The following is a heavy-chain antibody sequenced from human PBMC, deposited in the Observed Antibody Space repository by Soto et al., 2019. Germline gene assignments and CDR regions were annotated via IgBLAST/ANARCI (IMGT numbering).Heavy chain of an antibody. D-gene: IGHD3-10*01. J-gene: IGHJ5*02. CDR3: ARGVGSGTYYNQYNWFDP. CDR1: GYTFTNDG. CDR2: INVYNGNT. Sequence: ASVKVSCKASGYTFTNDGISWVRQAPGQGLEWMGWINVYNGNTKYAQKVQGRVTMTTDTSTSTAYMELRSLRSDDTAVYYCARGVGSGTYYNQYNWFDPWGQGTLVTSPQ. V-gene: IGHV1-18*01.